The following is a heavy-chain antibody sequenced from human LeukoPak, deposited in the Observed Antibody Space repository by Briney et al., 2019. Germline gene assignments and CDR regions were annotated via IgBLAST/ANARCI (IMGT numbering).Heavy chain of an antibody. V-gene: IGHV4-59*04. D-gene: IGHD2-15*01. CDR2: IYYTGST. Sequence: SETLSLTCTVSGGSISSYYWSWIRQPPGKGLEGIGYIYYTGSTYYNPSLRSRVTISVDTSKNQFSLEVSSVTAADTAVYYCATLPRCNSGQCYSHGSWGQGTLVTVSS. CDR3: ATLPRCNSGQCYSHGS. J-gene: IGHJ5*02. CDR1: GGSISSYY.